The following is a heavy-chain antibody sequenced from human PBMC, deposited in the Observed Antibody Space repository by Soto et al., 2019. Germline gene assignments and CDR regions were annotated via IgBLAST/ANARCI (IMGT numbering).Heavy chain of an antibody. CDR3: ARGGLAAAGTFYYYYGMDV. CDR1: GGTFSSYA. V-gene: IGHV1-69*06. D-gene: IGHD6-13*01. J-gene: IGHJ6*02. Sequence: QVQLVQSGAEVKKPGSSVKVSCKASGGTFSSYAISWVRQSPGQGLEWMGGIIPIFGTANYAQKFQGRVTITADNSTSTAYMEVSSLRSEDTAVYYCARGGLAAAGTFYYYYGMDVWGQGTTVTVSS. CDR2: IIPIFGTA.